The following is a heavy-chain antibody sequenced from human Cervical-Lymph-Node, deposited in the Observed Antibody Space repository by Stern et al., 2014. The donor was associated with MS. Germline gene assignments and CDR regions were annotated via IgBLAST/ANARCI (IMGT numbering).Heavy chain of an antibody. Sequence: QLQLQESGPGLVKPSETLSLTCSVSGDSITNTDYYWDWIRQTPERGLEWIGSVDYSGSTGYNPSLESRITMSQDTSRNQFFRKLLSVTASDTAVYFCARRGPYYYGMDVWGQGTTVTVSS. V-gene: IGHV4-39*01. J-gene: IGHJ6*02. CDR2: VDYSGST. CDR1: GDSITNTDYY. CDR3: ARRGPYYYGMDV.